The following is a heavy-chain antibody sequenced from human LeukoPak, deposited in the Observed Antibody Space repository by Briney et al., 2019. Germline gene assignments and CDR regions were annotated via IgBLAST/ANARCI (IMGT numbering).Heavy chain of an antibody. V-gene: IGHV3-30*18. Sequence: GGSLRLSCAASGFTVSNYVMHWARQAPGKGLEWVAVISYDGSSKYYADSVKGRFTISRDNSKNTLYLQMNSLRAEDTAVYYCAKEDSYDSSGYPDYWGQGTLVTVSS. D-gene: IGHD3-22*01. CDR1: GFTVSNYV. CDR2: ISYDGSSK. J-gene: IGHJ4*02. CDR3: AKEDSYDSSGYPDY.